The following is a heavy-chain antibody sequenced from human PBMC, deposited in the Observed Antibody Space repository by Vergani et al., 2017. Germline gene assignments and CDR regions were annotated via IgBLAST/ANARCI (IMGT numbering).Heavy chain of an antibody. V-gene: IGHV3-9*01. J-gene: IGHJ4*02. D-gene: IGHD6-19*01. Sequence: EVQLVESGGGLVQPGRSLRLSCAASGFTFDDYAMHWVRQAPGKGLEWVSGISGNSGSIGYADAVTGRFTISRDDSKNTAYLQMNSLKTEDTAVYYCTRLGAVAGMGGDYWGQGTLVTVSS. CDR2: ISGNSGSI. CDR3: TRLGAVAGMGGDY. CDR1: GFTFDDYA.